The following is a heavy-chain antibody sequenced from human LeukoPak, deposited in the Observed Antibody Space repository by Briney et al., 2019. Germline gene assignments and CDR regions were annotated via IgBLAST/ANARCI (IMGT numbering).Heavy chain of an antibody. CDR3: ARDGSFNNGSGSYYPPCPDY. D-gene: IGHD3-10*01. J-gene: IGHJ4*02. CDR1: GVSISRISYY. V-gene: IGHV4-39*07. Sequence: SETLSLTCTVSGVSISRISYYWGWIRQPPGKGLEWIGSIYHSGSTYYNPSLRSRITISVDTSKNKFSLKLTSVTAADTAVYYCARDGSFNNGSGSYYPPCPDYWGQGTLVTVSS. CDR2: IYHSGST.